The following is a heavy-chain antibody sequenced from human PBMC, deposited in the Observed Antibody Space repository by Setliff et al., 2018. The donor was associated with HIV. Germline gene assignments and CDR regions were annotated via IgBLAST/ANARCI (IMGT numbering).Heavy chain of an antibody. CDR3: ARYGGNSFWFDP. J-gene: IGHJ5*02. Sequence: SETLSLTCVVSGYSISSGYYWGWIRQPPGTGLEWIGSFYHSTTYYNPSLKSRVTISVDTSKKQFSLKLISVTAADTAVYYCARYGGNSFWFDPWGQGTLVTVSS. CDR1: GYSISSGYY. D-gene: IGHD2-21*01. CDR2: FYHSTT. V-gene: IGHV4-38-2*01.